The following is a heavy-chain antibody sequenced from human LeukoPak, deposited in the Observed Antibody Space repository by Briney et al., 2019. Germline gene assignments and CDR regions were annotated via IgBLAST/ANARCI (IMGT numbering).Heavy chain of an antibody. D-gene: IGHD1-26*01. J-gene: IGHJ6*02. CDR1: GYTFTGYY. Sequence: WASVKVSCKASGYTFTGYYMHWVRQAPGQGLEWMGWINPNSGGTNYAQKFQGWVTVTRDTSISTAYMELSRLRSDDTAVYYCARVRIVGATQHYYYYGMDVWGQGTTVTVSS. CDR3: ARVRIVGATQHYYYYGMDV. CDR2: INPNSGGT. V-gene: IGHV1-2*04.